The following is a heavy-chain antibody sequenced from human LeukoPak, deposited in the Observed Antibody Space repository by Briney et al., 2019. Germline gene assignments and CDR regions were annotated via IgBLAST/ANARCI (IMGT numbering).Heavy chain of an antibody. CDR2: IWYDGSNK. V-gene: IGHV3-33*01. CDR1: GFTFSRHG. J-gene: IGHJ4*02. CDR3: ARDIVSYYIDY. Sequence: GGSLRLSCAASGFTFSRHGMHWVRQAPGKGLEWVAVIWYDGSNKYYADAVKGRFTVSRDNSKNMLYLQMNSLRAEDTAVYYCARDIVSYYIDYWGQGTLVTVSS. D-gene: IGHD2-2*02.